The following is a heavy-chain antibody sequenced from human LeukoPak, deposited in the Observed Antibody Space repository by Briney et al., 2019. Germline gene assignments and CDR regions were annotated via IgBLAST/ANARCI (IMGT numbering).Heavy chain of an antibody. CDR1: VYTFIGYY. V-gene: IGHV1-2*02. Sequence: ASVKVSCKASVYTFIGYYLHWVRQAPGHGLEWMGWINPHNGDTNYAQKFQGRVTMTRDTSITTAYIELSRLKSDDTAVYYCATVRDIVVGGGPYYFDYWGQGTLVTVSS. CDR2: INPHNGDT. CDR3: ATVRDIVVGGGPYYFDY. D-gene: IGHD2-15*01. J-gene: IGHJ4*02.